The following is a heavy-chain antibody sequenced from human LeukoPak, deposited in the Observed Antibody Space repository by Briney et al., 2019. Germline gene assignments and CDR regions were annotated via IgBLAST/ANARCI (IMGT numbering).Heavy chain of an antibody. J-gene: IGHJ4*02. V-gene: IGHV3-64*02. CDR2: ISTDGGGT. CDR3: ARYRGAGTAYFDY. D-gene: IGHD6-19*01. CDR1: GFTFSDYA. Sequence: PGGSLRLSCAASGFTFSDYAMHWVRQAPGKGLEYVSAISTDGGGTYYVDSVKGRFTISRDNSKNTLYLQMGSLRAEDTAVYYCARYRGAGTAYFDYWGQGTLVTVSS.